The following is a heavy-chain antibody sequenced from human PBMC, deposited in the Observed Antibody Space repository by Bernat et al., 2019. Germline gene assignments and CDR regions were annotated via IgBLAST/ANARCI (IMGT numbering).Heavy chain of an antibody. CDR2: IIPIFGTA. D-gene: IGHD2-15*01. J-gene: IGHJ6*03. CDR1: GGTFSSYA. Sequence: QVQLVQSGAEVKKPGSSVKVSCKASGGTFSSYAISWVRQAPGQGLEWMGGIIPIFGTANYAQKFQGRVTITADESTSTAYMELSSLRSEDTAVYYRATGYCSGGSCYQVPYYYYMDVWGKGTTVTVSS. CDR3: ATGYCSGGSCYQVPYYYYMDV. V-gene: IGHV1-69*01.